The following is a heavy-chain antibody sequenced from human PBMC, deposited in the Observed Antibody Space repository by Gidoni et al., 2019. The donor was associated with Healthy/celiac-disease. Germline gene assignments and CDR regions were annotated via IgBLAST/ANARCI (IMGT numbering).Heavy chain of an antibody. V-gene: IGHV1-69*06. CDR3: AIAIYYYGSSVYYFDAFDI. CDR2: IIPIFGTA. D-gene: IGHD3-22*01. CDR1: GGTFSSYA. Sequence: EVQKPGSSVKVSCTASGGTFSSYAISWVRQAPGQGLEWMGGIIPIFGTATYAQKFQGRVTITADKSTSTAYMELSSLTSEATAVYYCAIAIYYYGSSVYYFDAFDIWGQGTMVTVSS. J-gene: IGHJ3*02.